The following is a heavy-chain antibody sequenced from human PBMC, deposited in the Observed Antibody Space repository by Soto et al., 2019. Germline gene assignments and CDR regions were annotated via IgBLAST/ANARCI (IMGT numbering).Heavy chain of an antibody. V-gene: IGHV1-69*13. CDR3: ARNHYYDISGYYYFDY. CDR2: IIPIFGTT. J-gene: IGHJ4*02. D-gene: IGHD3-22*01. CDR1: GGTFSSYA. Sequence: ASVKVSCKASGGTFSSYAISWVRQAPGQGLEWMGGIIPIFGTTKHAQKFQGRVTSTADESTSTVYMELSRLTSEETALYYCARNHYYDISGYYYFDYWGQGTPVTVSS.